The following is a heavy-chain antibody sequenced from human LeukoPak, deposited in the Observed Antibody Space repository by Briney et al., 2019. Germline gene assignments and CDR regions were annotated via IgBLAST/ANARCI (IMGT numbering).Heavy chain of an antibody. D-gene: IGHD3-10*01. Sequence: PSETLSLTCSVSGGSIIGLYWRWIGQPAGKGLEWIGRIYNSDNTNYNPSLKSRVTMSIVTSNNQISLELSSVTAADTAVYYCGRGPYGSGSYGVDNWGQGILVTVSS. V-gene: IGHV4-4*07. CDR2: IYNSDNT. CDR1: GGSIIGLY. CDR3: GRGPYGSGSYGVDN. J-gene: IGHJ4*02.